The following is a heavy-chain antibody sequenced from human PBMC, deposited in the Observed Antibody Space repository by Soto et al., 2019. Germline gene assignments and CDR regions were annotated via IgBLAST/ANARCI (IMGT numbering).Heavy chain of an antibody. Sequence: ASVKVSCKASGYTFTSYGISGVRQAPGQGLEWMGWISAYNGNTNYAQKLQGRVTMTTDTSTSTAYMELRSLRSDDTAVYYCARDFSNPPWFSDAFDIWGQGTMVTVSS. D-gene: IGHD3-22*01. CDR2: ISAYNGNT. J-gene: IGHJ3*02. CDR3: ARDFSNPPWFSDAFDI. V-gene: IGHV1-18*01. CDR1: GYTFTSYG.